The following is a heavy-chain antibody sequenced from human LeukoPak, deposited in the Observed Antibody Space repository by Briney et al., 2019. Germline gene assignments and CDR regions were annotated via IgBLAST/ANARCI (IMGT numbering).Heavy chain of an antibody. CDR1: GGSISSSSYS. V-gene: IGHV4-39*01. Sequence: PSETLSLTCTVSGGSISSSSYSWGWIRQPPGKGLEWIGNIYYSGSTYYNPSLKSRVTISVDTSKNQFSVKLSSVTAADTAVYYCARWVWSSYPYFDYWGQGTLVTVSS. J-gene: IGHJ4*02. D-gene: IGHD3-3*01. CDR2: IYYSGST. CDR3: ARWVWSSYPYFDY.